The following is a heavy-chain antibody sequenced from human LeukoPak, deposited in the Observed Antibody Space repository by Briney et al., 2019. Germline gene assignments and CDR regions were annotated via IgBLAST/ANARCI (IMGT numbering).Heavy chain of an antibody. Sequence: SGPTLVNPTQTLTLTCTFPGFSLSTSGMCVSWIRQPPGKALEWLARIDWDDDKYYSTSLKTRLTISTDTSKNQVILTMTNMDPVDTATYYCARTSGNSDSFDIWGQGTMVTVSS. CDR1: GFSLSTSGMC. D-gene: IGHD2/OR15-2a*01. CDR3: ARTSGNSDSFDI. CDR2: IDWDDDK. V-gene: IGHV2-70*11. J-gene: IGHJ3*02.